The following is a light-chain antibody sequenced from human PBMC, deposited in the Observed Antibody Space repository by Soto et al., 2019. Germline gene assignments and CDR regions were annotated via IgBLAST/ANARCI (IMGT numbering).Light chain of an antibody. J-gene: IGLJ3*02. V-gene: IGLV1-40*01. Sequence: QPVLTQPPSVSGAPGQRVTISCTGSSSNIGAIYDVHWYQQLPGTAPKLLIYGNSNRPSGVPVRISGSKSGASASPAITGLQAEDGADYYCQSYDSSLSGGVFGGGTKLTVL. CDR3: QSYDSSLSGGV. CDR1: SSNIGAIYD. CDR2: GNS.